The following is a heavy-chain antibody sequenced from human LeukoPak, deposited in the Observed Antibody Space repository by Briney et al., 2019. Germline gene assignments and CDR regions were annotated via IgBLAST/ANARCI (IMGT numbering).Heavy chain of an antibody. CDR2: ISSSSSYI. Sequence: PGGSLRLSCAASGFTFSSYSMNWVRQAPGKGLEWVSSISSSSSYIYYADSVKGRFTISRDNAKNSLYLQMNSLRAEDTAVYYCARDRVSCGDQYYFDYWGQGTLVTVSS. V-gene: IGHV3-21*01. CDR1: GFTFSSYS. D-gene: IGHD2-2*01. J-gene: IGHJ4*02. CDR3: ARDRVSCGDQYYFDY.